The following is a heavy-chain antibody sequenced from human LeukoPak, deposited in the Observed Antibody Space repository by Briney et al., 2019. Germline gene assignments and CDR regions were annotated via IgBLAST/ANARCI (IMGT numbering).Heavy chain of an antibody. D-gene: IGHD6-13*01. V-gene: IGHV1-2*04. CDR2: INPKKGGT. Sequence: ASVKVSCKASGYTFTYYYVYWVRQAPGQGLEWMGGINPKKGGTRYEQKFQGWVTVSRDTSISTAYMELSTLKSDDTAVYYCARGRGFTTAGTSWFDLWGQGTLVSVSS. CDR3: ARGRGFTTAGTSWFDL. CDR1: GYTFTYYY. J-gene: IGHJ5*02.